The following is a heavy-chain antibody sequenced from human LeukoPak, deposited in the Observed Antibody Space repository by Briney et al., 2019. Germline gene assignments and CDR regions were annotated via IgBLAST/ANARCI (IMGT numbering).Heavy chain of an antibody. CDR2: VKQDGSEK. CDR1: GFTFSSYE. D-gene: IGHD3-10*01. CDR3: ARDYNDYGDY. Sequence: GGSLRLSCAASGFTFSSYEMNWVRQAPGKGLEWVANVKQDGSEKYYVDSVKGRFTISRDNAKNSLYLQMNSLRAEDTAVYYCARDYNDYGDYWGQGTLVTVSS. V-gene: IGHV3-7*01. J-gene: IGHJ4*02.